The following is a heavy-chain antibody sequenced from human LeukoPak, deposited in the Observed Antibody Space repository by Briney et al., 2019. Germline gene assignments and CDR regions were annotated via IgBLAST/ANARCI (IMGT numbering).Heavy chain of an antibody. J-gene: IGHJ4*02. Sequence: GGSLRLSCTVSGIRFNDYWMSWVRQAPGKGLEWVANIKEDGGEMYYVDSVKGRFIISRDNAKNSVYLQMNILRVEDTAVYYCASGLIEFDYWGQGTLVTVSS. D-gene: IGHD3/OR15-3a*01. CDR2: IKEDGGEM. V-gene: IGHV3-7*01. CDR3: ASGLIEFDY. CDR1: GIRFNDYW.